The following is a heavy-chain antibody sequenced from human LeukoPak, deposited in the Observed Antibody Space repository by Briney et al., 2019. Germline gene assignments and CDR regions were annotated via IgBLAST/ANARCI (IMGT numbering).Heavy chain of an antibody. CDR3: ARVGFYANSRYSPDY. V-gene: IGHV3-7*01. D-gene: IGHD2-8*01. CDR2: IKQDGNEK. CDR1: GFSISSYW. Sequence: GGSLRLSCAASGFSISSYWMTWVRQAPGKRLEWVANIKQDGNEKYYVDSVKGRFTISGDNAKNSLFLQMNSLRAEDTAVYYCARVGFYANSRYSPDYWGQGTLVSVSS. J-gene: IGHJ4*02.